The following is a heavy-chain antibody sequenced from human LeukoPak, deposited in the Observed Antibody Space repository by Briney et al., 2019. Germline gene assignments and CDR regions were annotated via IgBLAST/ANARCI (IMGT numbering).Heavy chain of an antibody. D-gene: IGHD3-10*01. Sequence: ASVKVSCLASGYIFTSYYIHWVRQAPGQGLEWVGIINPSGGSTSFAQKFQGRVTITADESTSTAYMELSSLRSEDTAVYYCASGSGNYYNEVTFDYWGQGTLVTVSS. CDR2: INPSGGST. V-gene: IGHV1-46*01. J-gene: IGHJ4*02. CDR1: GYIFTSYY. CDR3: ASGSGNYYNEVTFDY.